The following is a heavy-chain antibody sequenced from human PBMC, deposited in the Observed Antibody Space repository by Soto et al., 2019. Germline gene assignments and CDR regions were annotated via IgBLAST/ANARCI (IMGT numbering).Heavy chain of an antibody. CDR2: IYYSGST. CDR1: GGSISSGDYY. V-gene: IGHV4-30-4*01. Sequence: PSETLSLTCTVSGGSISSGDYYWSWIRQPPGKGLEWIGYIYYSGSTYYNPSLKSRVTISVDTSKNQFSLKLSSVTAADTAVYYCARGEESGYSYGGPDSGMDVWGQGTTVTVSS. CDR3: ARGEESGYSYGGPDSGMDV. D-gene: IGHD5-18*01. J-gene: IGHJ6*02.